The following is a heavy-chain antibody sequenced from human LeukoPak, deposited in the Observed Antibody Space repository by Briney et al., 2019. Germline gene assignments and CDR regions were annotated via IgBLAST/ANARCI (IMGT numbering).Heavy chain of an antibody. J-gene: IGHJ2*01. D-gene: IGHD2-21*02. Sequence: PSETLSLTCTVSGGSISSSSYYWGWIRQPPGKGLEWIGSIYYSGSTYYNPSLKSRVTISVDTSKNQFSLKLSSVTAADTAVYYCARPGVAARLRSWYFDLWGRGTLVTVSS. CDR1: GGSISSSSYY. CDR3: ARPGVAARLRSWYFDL. V-gene: IGHV4-39*01. CDR2: IYYSGST.